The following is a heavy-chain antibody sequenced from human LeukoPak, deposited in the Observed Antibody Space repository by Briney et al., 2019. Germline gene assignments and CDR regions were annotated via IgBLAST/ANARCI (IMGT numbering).Heavy chain of an antibody. Sequence: GGSLRLSCAASGFSFSDYYMSWVRQAPGKGLEWLSYITRSGTTYADSVKGRFTISRDNAKNSLYLQMNSLRADDTAVYYCARVGDRSDYFYFLDYWGQGTLVTVSS. CDR2: ITRSGTT. CDR3: ARVGDRSDYFYFLDY. V-gene: IGHV3-11*01. J-gene: IGHJ4*02. CDR1: GFSFSDYY. D-gene: IGHD3-22*01.